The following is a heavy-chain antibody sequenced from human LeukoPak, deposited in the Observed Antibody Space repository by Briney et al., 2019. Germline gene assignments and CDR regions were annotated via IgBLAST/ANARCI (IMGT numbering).Heavy chain of an antibody. J-gene: IGHJ4*02. CDR1: GGSFSGYY. CDR3: ASGMATITRPFDY. D-gene: IGHD5-24*01. CDR2: INHSGST. Sequence: SETLSLTCAVYGGSFSGYYWSWIRQPPGKGLEWIGEINHSGSTNYNPSLKSRVTISVDTSKNQFSLKLSSVTAADTAVYYCASGMATITRPFDYWGQGTLVTVSS. V-gene: IGHV4-34*01.